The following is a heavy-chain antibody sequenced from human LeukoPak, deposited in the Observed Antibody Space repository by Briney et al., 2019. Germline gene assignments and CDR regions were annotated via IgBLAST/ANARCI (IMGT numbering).Heavy chain of an antibody. V-gene: IGHV3-7*01. Sequence: GGSLRLSCAASGFTFSTYWMSWVRQAPGKGLEWVANIKQDGSEKYYVDSVKGRFTISRDNAKNSLYLQMNSLRAEDTAMYYCAGDSAGNDYWGQGTLVTVSS. D-gene: IGHD6-13*01. CDR3: AGDSAGNDY. CDR1: GFTFSTYW. J-gene: IGHJ4*02. CDR2: IKQDGSEK.